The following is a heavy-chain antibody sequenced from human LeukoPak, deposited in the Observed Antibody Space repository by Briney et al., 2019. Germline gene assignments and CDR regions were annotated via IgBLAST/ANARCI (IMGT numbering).Heavy chain of an antibody. CDR2: INHSGST. D-gene: IGHD2-2*01. CDR1: GGSFSGYY. Sequence: SETLSLTCAVYGGSFSGYYWSWIRQPPGKGLEWIGGINHSGSTNYNPSLKSRVTISVDTSKNQFSLKLSSVTAADTAVYYCARAGIVVVPAAMYYFDYWGQGTLVTVSS. CDR3: ARAGIVVVPAAMYYFDY. V-gene: IGHV4-34*01. J-gene: IGHJ4*02.